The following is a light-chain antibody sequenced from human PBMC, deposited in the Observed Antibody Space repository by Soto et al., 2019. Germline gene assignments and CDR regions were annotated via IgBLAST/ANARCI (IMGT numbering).Light chain of an antibody. V-gene: IGKV1-39*01. CDR3: QQSYSTPFT. J-gene: IGKJ5*01. Sequence: DLQMTQSPSSLSASLGDSVTITCRASQSITSYLNWYQQKPGNAPKLLIYAASSLQSGVPPRFSGSGSGTDFPLSISSLQPEDFATYYCQQSYSTPFTFGQGTR. CDR2: AAS. CDR1: QSITSY.